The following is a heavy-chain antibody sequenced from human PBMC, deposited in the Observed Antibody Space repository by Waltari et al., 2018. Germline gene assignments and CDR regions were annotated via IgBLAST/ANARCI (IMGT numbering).Heavy chain of an antibody. V-gene: IGHV3-30-3*01. CDR2: ISYDGSNK. Sequence: SCAASGFTFSSYAMHWVRQAPGKGLEWVAVISYDGSNKYYADSVKGRFTISRDNSKNTLYLQMNSLRAEDTAVYYCAREADFDYWGQGTLVTVSS. CDR1: GFTFSSYA. D-gene: IGHD6-19*01. CDR3: AREADFDY. J-gene: IGHJ4*02.